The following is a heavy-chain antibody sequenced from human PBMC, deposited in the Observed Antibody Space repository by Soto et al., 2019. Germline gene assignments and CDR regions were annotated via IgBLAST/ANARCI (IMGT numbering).Heavy chain of an antibody. D-gene: IGHD4-17*01. CDR1: GGSFSGYY. Sequence: QVQLRQWGAGLLKPSETLSLTCAVYGGSFSGYYWSWIRQPPGKGLEWIGEINHSGSTNYNPSLKSRVTISVDTSKNQFSLKLSSVTAADTAVYYCARGVNGGGFDYWGQGTLVTVSS. CDR3: ARGVNGGGFDY. CDR2: INHSGST. V-gene: IGHV4-34*01. J-gene: IGHJ4*02.